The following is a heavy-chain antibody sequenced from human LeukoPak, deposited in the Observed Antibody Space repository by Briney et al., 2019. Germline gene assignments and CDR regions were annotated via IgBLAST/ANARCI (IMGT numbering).Heavy chain of an antibody. V-gene: IGHV4-31*03. Sequence: TLSLTCTVSGGSISSGGYYWSWIRQHPGKGLEWIGYIYYSGSTYYNPSLKSRVTISVDTSKNQFSLKLSSVTAADTAVYYCARGGIEWFDPWGQGTLVTVSS. CDR1: GGSISSGGYY. CDR2: IYYSGST. J-gene: IGHJ5*02. D-gene: IGHD2-15*01. CDR3: ARGGIEWFDP.